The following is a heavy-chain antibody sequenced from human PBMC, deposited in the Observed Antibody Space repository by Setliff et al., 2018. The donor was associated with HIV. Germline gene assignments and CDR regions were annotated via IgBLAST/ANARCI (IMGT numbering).Heavy chain of an antibody. CDR1: GFTFSSYW. Sequence: GESLKISCAASGFTFSSYWMSWVRQAPGKGLEWVANIKQDGSEKYYVDSVKGRFTISRDNAKNMVYLQMNSLRGEDTATYYCTTGPDAGYSFWGQGTLVTVSS. D-gene: IGHD5-12*01. J-gene: IGHJ4*02. V-gene: IGHV3-7*01. CDR3: TTGPDAGYSF. CDR2: IKQDGSEK.